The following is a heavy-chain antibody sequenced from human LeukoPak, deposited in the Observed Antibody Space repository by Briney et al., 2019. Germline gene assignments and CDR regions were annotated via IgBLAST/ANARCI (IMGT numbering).Heavy chain of an antibody. J-gene: IGHJ4*02. V-gene: IGHV3-74*01. D-gene: IGHD3-10*01. Sequence: PGGSLRLSCAASGFTFNSYWMHWVRQVPGKGLVWVSRINGDGSITNYADSVKGRFTISRDNAKNTLYVQMNSLRAEDTAVYYCARDLQYGSGSYPLYLGQRTLVTVSS. CDR2: INGDGSIT. CDR1: GFTFNSYW. CDR3: ARDLQYGSGSYPLY.